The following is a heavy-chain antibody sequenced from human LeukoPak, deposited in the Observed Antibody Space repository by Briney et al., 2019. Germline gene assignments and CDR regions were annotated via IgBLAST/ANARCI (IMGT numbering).Heavy chain of an antibody. CDR1: GGSFSGYY. V-gene: IGHV4-34*01. J-gene: IGHJ4*02. CDR3: ARQNLEDDDGDYYFDY. CDR2: INHSGST. D-gene: IGHD4-17*01. Sequence: SETLSLTCAVYGGSFSGYYWSWIRQPPGKGLEWIGEINHSGSTNYNPSLKSRVTISVDTSKNQFSLKVSSVTAADTAVYYCARQNLEDDDGDYYFDYWGQGTLVTVSS.